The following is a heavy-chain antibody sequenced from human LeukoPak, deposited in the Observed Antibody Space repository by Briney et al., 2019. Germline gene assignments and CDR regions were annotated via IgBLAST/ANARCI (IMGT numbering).Heavy chain of an antibody. J-gene: IGHJ4*02. Sequence: GESLKISCKGSGYSFTSYWIGWVRPMPGKGLEWMGIIYPGDSDTRYSPSFQGQVTISADKSISTAYLQWSSLKASDTAVYYCARHQWNYYGSGSYKAMAFDYWGQGTLVTVSS. D-gene: IGHD3-10*01. V-gene: IGHV5-51*01. CDR3: ARHQWNYYGSGSYKAMAFDY. CDR2: IYPGDSDT. CDR1: GYSFTSYW.